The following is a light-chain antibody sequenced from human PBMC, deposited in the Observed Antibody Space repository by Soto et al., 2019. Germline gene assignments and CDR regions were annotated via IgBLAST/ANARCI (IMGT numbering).Light chain of an antibody. J-gene: IGKJ4*01. CDR1: QSVSSSY. CDR3: QQYGSSQLT. CDR2: GAS. V-gene: IGKV3-20*01. Sequence: EIVLTQSPGTLSLSPGERATLSCRAGQSVSSSYLAWYQQRPGQAPRLLIYGASSRATGIPDRFSDSGSGTDFTLTISRLEPEDFAVYYCQQYGSSQLTFGGGTKVEIK.